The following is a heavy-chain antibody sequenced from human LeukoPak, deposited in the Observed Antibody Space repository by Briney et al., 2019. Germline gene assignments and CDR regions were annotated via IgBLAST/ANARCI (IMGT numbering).Heavy chain of an antibody. CDR1: GYTFTRYY. V-gene: IGHV1-46*01. J-gene: IGHJ4*02. Sequence: ASVKVSCKTSGYTFTRYYMQWVQQAPGHGLEWMGIINPISGATDYAQKFQGRVTMTRDTSTSTVYMELSSLRSEDTAMYYCARLPYRDGVAQDYWGQGTLVTVSS. D-gene: IGHD3-16*02. CDR3: ARLPYRDGVAQDY. CDR2: INPISGAT.